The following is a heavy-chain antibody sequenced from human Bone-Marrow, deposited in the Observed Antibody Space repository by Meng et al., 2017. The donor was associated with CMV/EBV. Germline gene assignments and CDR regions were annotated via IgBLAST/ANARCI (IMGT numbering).Heavy chain of an antibody. CDR2: ISWNSNSI. CDR3: VKDGFGVVPDYYYALDV. Sequence: LSLTCAAAGFRFDDYAMHWVRQAPGKGLEWVSGISWNSNSIGYADSVKGRFTISRDNAKNSLYLQMNSLRAEDTALYYCVKDGFGVVPDYYYALDVWGQGTTVTFSS. V-gene: IGHV3-9*01. D-gene: IGHD3-3*01. J-gene: IGHJ6*02. CDR1: GFRFDDYA.